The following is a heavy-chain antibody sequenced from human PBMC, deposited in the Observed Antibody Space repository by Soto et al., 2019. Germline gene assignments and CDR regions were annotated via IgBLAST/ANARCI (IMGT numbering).Heavy chain of an antibody. J-gene: IGHJ6*02. Sequence: GGSLRLSCAASGFTFSSYAMHWVRQAPGKGLEWVAVISYDGSNKYYADSVKGRFTISRDNSKNTLFLQMNSLRAEDTAVYYCARELGEDTAMATYYYHGMDVWGQGTTVTVSS. CDR2: ISYDGSNK. V-gene: IGHV3-30-3*01. CDR1: GFTFSSYA. D-gene: IGHD5-18*01. CDR3: ARELGEDTAMATYYYHGMDV.